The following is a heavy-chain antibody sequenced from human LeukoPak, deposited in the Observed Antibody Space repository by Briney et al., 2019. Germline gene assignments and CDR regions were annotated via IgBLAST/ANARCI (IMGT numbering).Heavy chain of an antibody. J-gene: IGHJ4*02. CDR2: ISSRGSTI. D-gene: IGHD3-10*01. Sequence: GGSLRLSCAASGFTFSSYEMNWVRQAPGKGLEWVSYISSRGSTIYYADSVKGRFTISRDNAKNSLYLQMNSLRAEDTAVYYCARAMWFGELSYDYWGQGTLVTASS. CDR1: GFTFSSYE. CDR3: ARAMWFGELSYDY. V-gene: IGHV3-48*03.